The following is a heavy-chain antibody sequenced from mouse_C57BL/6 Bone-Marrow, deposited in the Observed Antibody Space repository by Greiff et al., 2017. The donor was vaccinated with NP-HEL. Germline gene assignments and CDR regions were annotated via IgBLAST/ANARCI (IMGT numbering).Heavy chain of an antibody. CDR2: IDPENGDT. Sequence: EVKLMESGAELVRPGASVKLSCTASGFNIKDDYMHWVKQRPEQGLEWIGWIDPENGDTEYASKFQGKATITADTSSNTAYLQLSSLTSEDTAVYYCTTCYYGSSFPLYYAMDYWGQGTSVTVSS. D-gene: IGHD1-1*01. CDR3: TTCYYGSSFPLYYAMDY. CDR1: GFNIKDDY. J-gene: IGHJ4*01. V-gene: IGHV14-4*01.